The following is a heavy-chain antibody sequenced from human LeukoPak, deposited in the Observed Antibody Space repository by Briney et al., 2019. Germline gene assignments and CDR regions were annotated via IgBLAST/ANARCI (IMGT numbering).Heavy chain of an antibody. J-gene: IGHJ4*02. CDR2: ISSSGSTI. Sequence: GGSLRPSCAASGFTFSSYEMNWVRQAPGKGLEWVSYISSSGSTIYYADSVKGRFTISRDNAKNSLYLQMNSLRAEDTAVYCARVGKYQLPSGAPNDYWGQGTLVTVSS. CDR3: ARVGKYQLPSGAPNDY. D-gene: IGHD2-2*01. V-gene: IGHV3-48*03. CDR1: GFTFSSYE.